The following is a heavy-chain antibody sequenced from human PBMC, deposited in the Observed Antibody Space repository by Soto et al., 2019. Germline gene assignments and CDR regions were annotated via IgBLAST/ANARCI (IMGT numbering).Heavy chain of an antibody. CDR3: AREIERLLGY. D-gene: IGHD3-10*01. CDR1: GFTFSSYA. J-gene: IGHJ4*02. Sequence: QVQLVESGGGVVQPGRSLRLSCAASGFTFSSYAMHWVRQAPGKGLDWVAVISYDGSNKYYADSVEGRFTISRDNSKNTLYLQLNSLRAEDTAVYYCAREIERLLGYWGQGTLVTVSS. CDR2: ISYDGSNK. V-gene: IGHV3-30-3*01.